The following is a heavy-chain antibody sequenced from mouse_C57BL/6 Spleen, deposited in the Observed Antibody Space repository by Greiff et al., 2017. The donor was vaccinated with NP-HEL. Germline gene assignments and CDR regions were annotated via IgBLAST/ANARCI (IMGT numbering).Heavy chain of an antibody. V-gene: IGHV3-1*01. CDR2: ISYSGST. CDR1: GYSITSGYD. D-gene: IGHD2-5*01. CDR3: ARGSYYSNSMDY. Sequence: EVQLQESGPGMVKPSQSLSLTCTVTGYSITSGYDWHWIRHFPGNKLEWMGYISYSGSTNYNPSLKSRISITHDTSKNHFFLKLNSVTTEDTATYYCARGSYYSNSMDYWGQGTSVTVSS. J-gene: IGHJ4*01.